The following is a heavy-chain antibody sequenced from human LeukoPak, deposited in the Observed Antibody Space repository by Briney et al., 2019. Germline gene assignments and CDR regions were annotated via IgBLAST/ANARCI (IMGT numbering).Heavy chain of an antibody. Sequence: GGSLRLSCAASGFDFSSYAFHWVRQAPGSGLDWVAVISYDGSHKYYADPARGRFTISRDSSNNTLYLQMSSLRPEDTAVYSCARDGLYDELSSPRPLAFDLWGRGTLVTVSS. J-gene: IGHJ2*01. CDR3: ARDGLYDELSSPRPLAFDL. CDR1: GFDFSSYA. D-gene: IGHD3-3*01. CDR2: ISYDGSHK. V-gene: IGHV3-30-3*01.